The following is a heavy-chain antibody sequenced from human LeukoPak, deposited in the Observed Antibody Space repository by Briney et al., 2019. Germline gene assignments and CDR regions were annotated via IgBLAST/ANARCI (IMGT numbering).Heavy chain of an antibody. Sequence: GASVKVSCKVSGYTLTELSMHWVRQAPGRGLEWMGGFDPEGGETIYAQKFQGRVTMTEDTSTDTAYMELSSLRSEDTAVYYCATDLAIAAAGTGTTRDYWGQGTLVTVSS. CDR1: GYTLTELS. V-gene: IGHV1-24*01. CDR3: ATDLAIAAAGTGTTRDY. J-gene: IGHJ4*02. CDR2: FDPEGGET. D-gene: IGHD6-13*01.